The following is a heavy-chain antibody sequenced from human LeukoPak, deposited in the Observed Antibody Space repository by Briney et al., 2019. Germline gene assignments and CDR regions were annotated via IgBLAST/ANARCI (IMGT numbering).Heavy chain of an antibody. CDR3: AKYSQTGDPFDY. CDR2: IYPSSDEI. V-gene: IGHV3-23*01. D-gene: IGHD7-27*01. Sequence: GGSLRLSCAASAFSFGSYAMIRVRQAPGKGLEWVSVIYPSSDEIRYAESVKGRFTVSRDNSKNTLSLQMNSLRAEDTAIYYCAKYSQTGDPFDYWGQGTLVAVSS. CDR1: AFSFGSYA. J-gene: IGHJ4*02.